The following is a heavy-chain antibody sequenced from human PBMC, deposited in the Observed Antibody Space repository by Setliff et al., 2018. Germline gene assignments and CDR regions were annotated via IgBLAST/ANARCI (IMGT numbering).Heavy chain of an antibody. J-gene: IGHJ4*02. CDR2: ISASGDTT. D-gene: IGHD1-26*01. Sequence: GGSLRLSCAASGFTFSSYAMSWVRQAPGKGLEWVSAISASGDTTYYADSVRGRFTISRDNVKKMLYLQMDSLRTEDTAVYYCTREHTPWVGASHHDCWGQGTQVTVSS. V-gene: IGHV3-23*01. CDR1: GFTFSSYA. CDR3: TREHTPWVGASHHDC.